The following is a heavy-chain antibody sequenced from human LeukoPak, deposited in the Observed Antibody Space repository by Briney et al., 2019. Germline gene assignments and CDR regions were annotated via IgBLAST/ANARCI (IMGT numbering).Heavy chain of an antibody. D-gene: IGHD6-19*01. Sequence: PGGPLRLSCAASGFTFSSYGIHWVRQAPGKGLEWVAVISYDGSTKYYADSVKGRFTISRDNSKNTLYLQMSSLRAEDTAVYYCVKVSLSSGWLVLDYWGQGTLVTVSS. V-gene: IGHV3-30*18. CDR1: GFTFSSYG. CDR2: ISYDGSTK. J-gene: IGHJ4*02. CDR3: VKVSLSSGWLVLDY.